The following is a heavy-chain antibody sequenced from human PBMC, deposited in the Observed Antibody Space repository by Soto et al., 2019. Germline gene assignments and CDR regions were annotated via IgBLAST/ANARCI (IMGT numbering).Heavy chain of an antibody. V-gene: IGHV1-3*01. CDR2: INAGNGNT. D-gene: IGHD3-10*01. CDR1: GYTFTSYA. J-gene: IGHJ5*02. CDR3: ARGSPVLWFGELSETHWFDP. Sequence: AASVKVSCKASGYTFTSYAMHWVRQAPGQRLEWMGWINAGNGNTKYSQKFQGRVTITRDTSASTAYMELSSLRSEDTAVYYCARGSPVLWFGELSETHWFDPWGQGTLVTVSS.